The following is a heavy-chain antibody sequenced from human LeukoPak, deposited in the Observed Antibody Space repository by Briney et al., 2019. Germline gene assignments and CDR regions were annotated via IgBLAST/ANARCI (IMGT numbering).Heavy chain of an antibody. V-gene: IGHV3-11*01. CDR1: GFSFSDYY. CDR2: ISTTGTTT. D-gene: IGHD3-10*01. CDR3: ARRVYYGSGTSQYYFDY. J-gene: IGHJ4*02. Sequence: VGSRRLSFVGSGFSFSDYYITWIGQAPGKGLEWLSSISTTGTTTYYADSVKGRFTISRDNAKNSLYLQMNSLRAEDTAVYYCARRVYYGSGTSQYYFDYWGQGTLVTVSS.